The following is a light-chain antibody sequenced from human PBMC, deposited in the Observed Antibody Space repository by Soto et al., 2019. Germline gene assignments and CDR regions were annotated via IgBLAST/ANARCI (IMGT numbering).Light chain of an antibody. J-gene: IGKJ3*01. V-gene: IGKV3-20*01. Sequence: EIVLTQSPGTLSLSLGERATVPCRASQSVGSNYLAWYQRKPGQAPRLLIYGASSRATGIPDRFSGSGSGTDFTLTISRLEPEDFSVYYCQQYATTPFTFGPGTKVDNK. CDR1: QSVGSNY. CDR2: GAS. CDR3: QQYATTPFT.